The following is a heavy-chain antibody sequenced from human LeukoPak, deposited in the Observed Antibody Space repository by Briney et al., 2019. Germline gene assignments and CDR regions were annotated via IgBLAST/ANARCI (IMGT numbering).Heavy chain of an antibody. J-gene: IGHJ4*02. CDR1: GGTFSSYA. D-gene: IGHD2-21*01. CDR2: IIPIFGTA. V-gene: IGHV1-69*13. Sequence: SVKVSCKASGGTFSSYAIRWVRQAPGQGLEWMGGIIPIFGTANYAQKFQGRVTITADESTSTAYMELSSLRSEDTAVYYCASFNACGGDCYSSPDYFDYWGQGTLVTVSS. CDR3: ASFNACGGDCYSSPDYFDY.